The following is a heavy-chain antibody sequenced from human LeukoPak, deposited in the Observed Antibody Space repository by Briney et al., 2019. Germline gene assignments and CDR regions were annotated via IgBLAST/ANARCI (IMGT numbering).Heavy chain of an antibody. V-gene: IGHV1-2*02. D-gene: IGHD6-19*01. J-gene: IGHJ4*02. CDR2: INPNSGGT. CDR3: ASGYSSGWYCFDY. Sequence: GASVKVSCKASGYTFTGYYMHWVRQAPGQGLGWMGWINPNSGGTNYAQKFQGRVTMTRDTSISTAYMELSRLRSDDTAVYYCASGYSSGWYCFDYWGQGTLVTVSS. CDR1: GYTFTGYY.